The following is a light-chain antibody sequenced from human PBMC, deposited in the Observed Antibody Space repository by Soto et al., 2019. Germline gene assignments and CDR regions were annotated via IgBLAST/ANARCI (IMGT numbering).Light chain of an antibody. V-gene: IGKV3-15*01. CDR2: GAS. J-gene: IGKJ5*01. CDR1: QSVSSN. CDR3: QQYSNWPPAT. Sequence: IVMTQSPATRSVSPGEGATLSCRASQSVSSNLAWYQQKPGQAPRLLIYGASTRATGIPARFSGSGSGTEFTLTISSLQSEDFAVYYCQQYSNWPPATFGQGTRLE.